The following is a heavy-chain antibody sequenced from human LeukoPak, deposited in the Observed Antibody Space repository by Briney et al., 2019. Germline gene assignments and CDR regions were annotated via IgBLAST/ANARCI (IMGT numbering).Heavy chain of an antibody. Sequence: GSLRLSCAASGFTFRTYTMNWVRQAPGKGLEWVASISGSGNYIFYTDSVKGRFTISRDNAKNSLYLQMTSLRAEDTAVYYCTRVANGGTSRDFWGQGTLVTVSS. D-gene: IGHD1-14*01. V-gene: IGHV3-21*01. CDR2: ISGSGNYI. CDR3: TRVANGGTSRDF. J-gene: IGHJ4*02. CDR1: GFTFRTYT.